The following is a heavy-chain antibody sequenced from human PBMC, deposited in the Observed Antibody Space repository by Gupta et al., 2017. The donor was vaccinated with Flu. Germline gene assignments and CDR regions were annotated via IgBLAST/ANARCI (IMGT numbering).Heavy chain of an antibody. CDR2: INYRGAA. CDR3: ARHVSGSSQKFDP. J-gene: IGHJ5*02. CDR1: Y. Sequence: YWGWIRQPPGKGLEGIGSINYRGAAYYSPSLRSRVTISVDTSKNQFSLNVHSVTAADTAVYYCARHVSGSSQKFDPWGQGALVTVSS. V-gene: IGHV4-39*01. D-gene: IGHD6-6*01.